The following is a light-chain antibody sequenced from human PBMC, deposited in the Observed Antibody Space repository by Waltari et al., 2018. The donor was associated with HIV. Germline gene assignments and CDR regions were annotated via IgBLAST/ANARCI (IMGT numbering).Light chain of an antibody. J-gene: IGKJ4*01. CDR2: RAS. V-gene: IGKV3-15*01. CDR1: QSIRSN. Sequence: EIVMTQSPATLSVSPGERVTLSCRASQSIRSNLAWYQQKPGQVPRPLIYRASSRATCIPARFSGSGSGTEFTLTISSLQSEDFALYYCQQYNNFPLTFGGGTKVEIK. CDR3: QQYNNFPLT.